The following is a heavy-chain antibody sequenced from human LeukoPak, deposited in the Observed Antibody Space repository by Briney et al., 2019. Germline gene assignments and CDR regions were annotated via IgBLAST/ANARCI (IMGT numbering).Heavy chain of an antibody. Sequence: SQTLSLTCAISGDTVSSNSVAWDWLRQSPSRGLEWLGRTYYRSKWYNDYAVSVKSRITINPDTSQNQFSLKLSSVTAADTAVYYCARGVVTEVGAPPYYFDYWGQGTLVTVSS. CDR1: GDTVSSNSVA. CDR2: TYYRSKWYN. V-gene: IGHV6-1*01. CDR3: ARGVVTEVGAPPYYFDY. D-gene: IGHD1-26*01. J-gene: IGHJ4*02.